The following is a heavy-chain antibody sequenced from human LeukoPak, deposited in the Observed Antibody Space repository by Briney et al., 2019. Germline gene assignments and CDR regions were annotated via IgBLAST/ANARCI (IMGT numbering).Heavy chain of an antibody. CDR2: ISSSGSTI. CDR1: GFTFSSYE. Sequence: GGSLRLSCAASGFTFSSYEMNWVRQAPGKGLEWVSYISSSGSTIYYADSVKGRFTISRDNAKNSLYLQMNSLRAEDTAVYYCARVGIAVAGSFDYWGQGTQVTVSS. CDR3: ARVGIAVAGSFDY. V-gene: IGHV3-48*03. D-gene: IGHD6-19*01. J-gene: IGHJ4*02.